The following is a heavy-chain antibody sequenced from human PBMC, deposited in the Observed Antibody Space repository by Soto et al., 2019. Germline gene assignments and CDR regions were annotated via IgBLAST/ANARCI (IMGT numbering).Heavy chain of an antibody. CDR3: ARAGTSDYGGNPGPFDY. D-gene: IGHD4-17*01. V-gene: IGHV1-69*13. CDR1: GGTFSSYA. J-gene: IGHJ4*02. CDR2: IIPIFGTA. Sequence: SVKVSCKASGGTFSSYAISWVRQAPGQGLEWMGGIIPIFGTANYAQKLQGRVTITADESTSTAYMELSSLRSEDTAVYYCARAGTSDYGGNPGPFDYWGQGTLVTVSP.